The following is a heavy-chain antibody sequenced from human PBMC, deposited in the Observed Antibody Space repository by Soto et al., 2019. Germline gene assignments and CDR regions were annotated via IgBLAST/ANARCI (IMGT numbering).Heavy chain of an antibody. J-gene: IGHJ4*02. V-gene: IGHV1-18*04. D-gene: IGHD4-4*01. Sequence: QVQMVQSGGEMKKPGASVKVSCKTSGYTFTNHGVSWVRQAPGQGLEWMGWVSAYNGDTDYAPKFQDRVTMTMDTATSTVFLELSRLRADDTAVYYCARDLDYSNSICVYWGQGTQVTVSS. CDR3: ARDLDYSNSICVY. CDR2: VSAYNGDT. CDR1: GYTFTNHG.